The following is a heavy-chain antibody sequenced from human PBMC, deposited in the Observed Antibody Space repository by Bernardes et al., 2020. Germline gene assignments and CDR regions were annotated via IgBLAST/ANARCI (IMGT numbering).Heavy chain of an antibody. CDR3: ARAGGRDFWSGYFSQ. CDR1: GFTFSSYA. J-gene: IGHJ4*02. D-gene: IGHD3-3*01. CDR2: ISYDGSNK. V-gene: IGHV3-30-3*01. Sequence: GGSLRLSCAASGFTFSSYAMHWVRQAPGKGLEWVAVISYDGSNKYYADSVKGRFTISRDNSKNTLYLQMNSLRAEDTAVYYCARAGGRDFWSGYFSQWGQGTLVTVSS.